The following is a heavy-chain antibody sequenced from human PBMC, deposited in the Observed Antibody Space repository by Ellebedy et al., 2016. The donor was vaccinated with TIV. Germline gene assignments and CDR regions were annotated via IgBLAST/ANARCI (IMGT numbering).Heavy chain of an antibody. D-gene: IGHD6-13*01. Sequence: AASVKVSCKASGYTFTRNAMHWVCQAPGQSLEWMGWINAGNGNTKYSQKFQGRVTITRDTSANTAYMELSSLRSEDTAVYYCARAVITAAGIQPNFDYWGQGTLVTVSS. CDR3: ARAVITAAGIQPNFDY. CDR2: INAGNGNT. V-gene: IGHV1-3*01. J-gene: IGHJ4*02. CDR1: GYTFTRNA.